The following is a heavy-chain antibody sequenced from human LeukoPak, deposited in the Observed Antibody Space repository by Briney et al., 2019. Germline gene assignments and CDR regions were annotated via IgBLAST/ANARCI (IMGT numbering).Heavy chain of an antibody. CDR2: INPDGSEK. Sequence: PGGSLRLSCAASEFTFSSSWMNWVRQAPGKGLEWVAGINPDGSEKYSVDSVKGRITISRDDAQNSLYLHMNSLRVEDTAVYYCARDRGYSSFDYWGQGTLVTVSS. V-gene: IGHV3-7*01. D-gene: IGHD6-19*01. CDR1: EFTFSSSW. J-gene: IGHJ4*02. CDR3: ARDRGYSSFDY.